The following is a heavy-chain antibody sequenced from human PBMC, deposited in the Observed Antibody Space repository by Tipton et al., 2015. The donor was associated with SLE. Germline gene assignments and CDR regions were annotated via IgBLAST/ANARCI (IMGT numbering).Heavy chain of an antibody. CDR2: VSHSRSS. V-gene: IGHV4-34*01. CDR1: GGSFSGYA. J-gene: IGHJ3*02. Sequence: TLSLTCTLSGGSFSGYAWSWVRQSPGKGLEWIGEVSHSRSSNYNPSLKSRGPISLDTSNNQFSLSLTSVTAADTAVYYCARHPYSTSWYGNAFDIWGQGTMVTVSS. D-gene: IGHD6-13*01. CDR3: ARHPYSTSWYGNAFDI.